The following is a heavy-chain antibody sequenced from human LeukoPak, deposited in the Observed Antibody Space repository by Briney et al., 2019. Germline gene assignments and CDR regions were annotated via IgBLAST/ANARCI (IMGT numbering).Heavy chain of an antibody. J-gene: IGHJ5*02. CDR2: IAATSGST. Sequence: GGSLRLSCAASGFTFRNYAMNWVRQAPGKGLEWVSSIAATSGSTYYADSVKGRFTISRDNSKNALYLQMNSLRAEDTALYYCAKAAYGDYVNWFDPWGQGTLVTVSS. CDR3: AKAAYGDYVNWFDP. V-gene: IGHV3-23*01. D-gene: IGHD4-17*01. CDR1: GFTFRNYA.